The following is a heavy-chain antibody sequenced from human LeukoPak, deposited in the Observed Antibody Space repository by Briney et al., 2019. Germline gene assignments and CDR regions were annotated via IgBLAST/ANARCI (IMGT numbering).Heavy chain of an antibody. CDR2: ISAYNGNT. V-gene: IGHV1-18*01. Sequence: GASVKVSCKASGYTFTSYGISWVRQAPGQGLEWMGWISAYNGNTNYAQKLQGRVTMTTDTSTSTAYMELRSLRSDGTAVYYCASSYEVVAAGPFDYWGQGTLVTVSS. J-gene: IGHJ4*02. CDR1: GYTFTSYG. CDR3: ASSYEVVAAGPFDY. D-gene: IGHD2-15*01.